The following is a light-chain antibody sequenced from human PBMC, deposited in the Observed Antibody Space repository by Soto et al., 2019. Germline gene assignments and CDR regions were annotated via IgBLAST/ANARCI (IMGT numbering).Light chain of an antibody. CDR3: QQYASSPYP. Sequence: EIVLTQSPYTLSLSNGERATLSCRVSRSVSSSYLGWYQQKPGQAPMLLSSGASRSALDSPGSFRVRGSGTDFTFSNRGLEREDFTVYLCQQYASSPYPFGQGTKVDIK. V-gene: IGKV3-20*01. CDR2: GAS. CDR1: RSVSSSY. J-gene: IGKJ1*01.